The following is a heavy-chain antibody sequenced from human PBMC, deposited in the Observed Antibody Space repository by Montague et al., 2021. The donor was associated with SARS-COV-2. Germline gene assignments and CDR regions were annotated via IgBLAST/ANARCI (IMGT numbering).Heavy chain of an antibody. CDR1: GFSFGYS. D-gene: IGHD1-26*01. J-gene: IGHJ4*02. Sequence: SLRLSCAASGFSFGYSMLCVLQPPGRGLVWLAPISNDGSNKHYADSVKGRFTVSRDNSNSTLYLQMNSMRTEDTAVYYCARGSGSFHDGGSFDYWGQGSLVTVSS. CDR2: ISNDGSNK. CDR3: ARGSGSFHDGGSFDY. V-gene: IGHV3-30*04.